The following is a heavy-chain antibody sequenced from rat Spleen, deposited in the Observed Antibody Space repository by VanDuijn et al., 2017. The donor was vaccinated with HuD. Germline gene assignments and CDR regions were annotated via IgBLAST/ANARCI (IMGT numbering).Heavy chain of an antibody. V-gene: IGHV5S14*01. D-gene: IGHD1-2*01. CDR3: ARLGVTLGAGHWFAY. CDR1: GFTVSDYY. CDR2: ISTGGGNT. J-gene: IGHJ2*01. Sequence: EVQLMESNGGLVQPGRSLKLSCAASGFTVSDYYMAWVRQTPTRGLEWVASISTGGGNTYFRDSVKGRFTISRDNAKNTQYLQMDSLRSEDTATYYCARLGVTLGAGHWFAYWGQGVMVTVSS.